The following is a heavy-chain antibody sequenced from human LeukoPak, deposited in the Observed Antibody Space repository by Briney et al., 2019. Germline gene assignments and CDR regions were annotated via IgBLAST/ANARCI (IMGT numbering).Heavy chain of an antibody. V-gene: IGHV4-31*03. CDR1: GGTISSGGYS. D-gene: IGHD3-3*01. CDR3: ASRTIFGVDH. Sequence: SETPSLTCTVSGGTISSGGYSWSWIRQHPGKGLEWIGYIYYSGSTYYNPSLKSRVTISVDTSKNQFSLKLSSVTAADTAVYYCASRTIFGVDHWGQGTLVTVSS. CDR2: IYYSGST. J-gene: IGHJ4*02.